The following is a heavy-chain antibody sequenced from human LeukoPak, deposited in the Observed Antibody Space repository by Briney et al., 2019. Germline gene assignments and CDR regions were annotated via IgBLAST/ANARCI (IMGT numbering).Heavy chain of an antibody. CDR2: IYYSGNT. D-gene: IGHD3-10*01. V-gene: IGHV4-59*01. CDR1: GGSISSYY. Sequence: SETLSVTCTVSGGSISSYYWSWIRQPPGKGLEWIGYIYYSGNTNYNPSLQSRVTISVDTSKNQFSLKLGSVTAADTAVYYCARDRGPFGYWGQGTLVTVSS. CDR3: ARDRGPFGY. J-gene: IGHJ4*02.